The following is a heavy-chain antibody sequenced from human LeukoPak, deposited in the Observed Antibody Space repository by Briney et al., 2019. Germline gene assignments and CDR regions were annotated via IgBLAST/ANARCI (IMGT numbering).Heavy chain of an antibody. D-gene: IGHD3-22*01. J-gene: IGHJ4*02. V-gene: IGHV3-7*01. CDR3: ARGGIFNPYEL. CDR1: GFTFSNYW. CDR2: IKQDESEK. Sequence: GGSLRLSCVVSGFTFSNYWMSWVRQAPGKGLEWVANIKQDESEKYYVDSVKGRFTISRDNAKNSLYLQMNSLRVEDTAVYYCARGGIFNPYELWGQGTLVTVSS.